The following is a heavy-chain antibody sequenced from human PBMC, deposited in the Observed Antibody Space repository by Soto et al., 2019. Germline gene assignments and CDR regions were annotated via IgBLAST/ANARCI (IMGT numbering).Heavy chain of an antibody. J-gene: IGHJ6*03. Sequence: ASVKVSCKASGYTFTSYGISWVRQAPGQGLEWMGWISAYNGNTNYAQKPQGRVTMTTDTSTSTGYMELRSLRSYDTAVYYCARLVVPAATRPRHYYYYMDVWGKGITVTVSS. CDR1: GYTFTSYG. D-gene: IGHD2-2*01. V-gene: IGHV1-18*01. CDR3: ARLVVPAATRPRHYYYYMDV. CDR2: ISAYNGNT.